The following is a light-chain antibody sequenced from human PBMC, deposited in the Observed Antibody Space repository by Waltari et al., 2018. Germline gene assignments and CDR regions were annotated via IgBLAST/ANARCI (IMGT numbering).Light chain of an antibody. CDR3: QVWHTSSSFYV. CDR1: IGGNS. Sequence: SFVLPQPPPVSVAPGQPATITCGGTIGGNSVHWYQQRPGQAPVLVVYDDSARPPGIPERFSGSKSGNTATLSISRVEAGDEADYYCQVWHTSSSFYVFGTGTKVTVL. CDR2: DDS. V-gene: IGLV3-21*02. J-gene: IGLJ1*01.